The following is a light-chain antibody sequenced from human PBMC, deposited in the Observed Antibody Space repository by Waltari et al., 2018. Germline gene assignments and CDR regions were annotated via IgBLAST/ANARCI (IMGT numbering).Light chain of an antibody. Sequence: SVLTQPPSASGTPGQTVTIPCSGSSSNIGGNFVYWYQQLPGMAPQPLISKNKQRPSGVPDRFSGSKSVTSASLAISGLRSDDEAEYYCAAWDDNLTGPLFGGGTKVTVL. CDR1: SSNIGGNF. CDR2: KNK. V-gene: IGLV1-47*01. J-gene: IGLJ3*02. CDR3: AAWDDNLTGPL.